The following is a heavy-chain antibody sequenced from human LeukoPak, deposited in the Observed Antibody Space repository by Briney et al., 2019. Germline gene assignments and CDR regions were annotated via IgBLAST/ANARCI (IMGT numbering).Heavy chain of an antibody. D-gene: IGHD6-6*01. CDR2: INPNSGGT. Sequence: GASVKVSCKASGHTFTGYYMHWVRQAPGQGLEWMGWINPNSGGTNYAQKFQGRVTMTRDMSTSTVYMELSSLRSEDTAVYYCARTYSSSWNPGQTHFDYWGQGTLVTVSS. CDR1: GHTFTGYY. CDR3: ARTYSSSWNPGQTHFDY. V-gene: IGHV1-2*02. J-gene: IGHJ4*02.